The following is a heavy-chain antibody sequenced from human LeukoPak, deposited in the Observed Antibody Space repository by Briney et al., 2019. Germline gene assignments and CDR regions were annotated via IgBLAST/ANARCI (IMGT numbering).Heavy chain of an antibody. D-gene: IGHD2-2*01. CDR2: ISSTSSVI. Sequence: GGSLRLSCAASGSTFSSHTMNWVRQAPGKGLEWVSYISSTSSVIYYADSVKGRFTISRDNAKSSLYLQMNSLRAEDTAVYYCARNLPAADYWGQGTLVTVSS. CDR1: GSTFSSHT. J-gene: IGHJ4*02. V-gene: IGHV3-48*04. CDR3: ARNLPAADY.